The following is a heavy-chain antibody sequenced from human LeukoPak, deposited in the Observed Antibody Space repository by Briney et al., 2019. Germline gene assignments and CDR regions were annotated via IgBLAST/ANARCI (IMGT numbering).Heavy chain of an antibody. CDR2: IWYDGSNK. V-gene: IGHV3-33*01. CDR3: ARGDPPRPGHYGMDV. J-gene: IGHJ6*02. CDR1: GFTFSSYG. D-gene: IGHD2-21*02. Sequence: TGGSLRLSCAASGFTFSSYGMHWVRQAPGKGLEWVAVIWYDGSNKYYADSVKGRFTISRDNSKNTLYLQMNSLRAEDTAVYYCARGDPPRPGHYGMDVWGQGTTVTVSS.